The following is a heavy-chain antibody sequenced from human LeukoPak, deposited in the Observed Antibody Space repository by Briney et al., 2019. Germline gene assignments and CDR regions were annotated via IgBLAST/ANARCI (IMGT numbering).Heavy chain of an antibody. Sequence: PGGSLRLSCAASGFTFSSYAMSWVRQAPGKGLEWVSTISGSGGSTYYADSVKGRFTISRDNSKNTLYLQMNSLSAEDTAVYYCAKDRLYGSGSYYFDYWGQGTLVTVSS. CDR1: GFTFSSYA. D-gene: IGHD3-10*01. J-gene: IGHJ4*02. CDR3: AKDRLYGSGSYYFDY. CDR2: ISGSGGST. V-gene: IGHV3-23*01.